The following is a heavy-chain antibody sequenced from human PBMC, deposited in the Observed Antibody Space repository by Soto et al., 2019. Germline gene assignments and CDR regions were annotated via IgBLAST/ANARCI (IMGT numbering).Heavy chain of an antibody. CDR2: MNPNSGNT. Sequence: ASVRVSCKASGYTFTSYDINWVRQATGQGLEWMGWMNPNSGNTGYAQKFQGRVTMTRNTSISTAYMELSSLRSEDTAVYYCARGLTYYDFWSGYTRPYYYGMDVWGQGTTVTVSS. CDR1: GYTFTSYD. V-gene: IGHV1-8*01. CDR3: ARGLTYYDFWSGYTRPYYYGMDV. D-gene: IGHD3-3*01. J-gene: IGHJ6*02.